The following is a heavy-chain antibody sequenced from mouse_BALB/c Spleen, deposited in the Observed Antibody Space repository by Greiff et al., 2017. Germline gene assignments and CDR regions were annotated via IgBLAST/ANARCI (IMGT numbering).Heavy chain of an antibody. CDR3: TRGDYDENYAMDY. D-gene: IGHD2-4*01. CDR1: GYTFTSYW. V-gene: IGHV1-69*02. Sequence: VQLQQPGAELVRPGASVKLSCKASGYTFTSYWINWVKQRPGQGLEWIGNIYPSDSYTNYNQKFKDKATLTVDKSSSTAYMQLSSPTSEDSAVYYCTRGDYDENYAMDYWGQGTSVTVSS. CDR2: IYPSDSYT. J-gene: IGHJ4*01.